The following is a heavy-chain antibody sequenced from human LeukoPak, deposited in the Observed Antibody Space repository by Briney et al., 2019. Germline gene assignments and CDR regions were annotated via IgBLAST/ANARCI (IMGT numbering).Heavy chain of an antibody. CDR1: GFSFSYYA. CDR2: VSYDGNDG. V-gene: IGHV3-30*18. D-gene: IGHD1-1*01. CDR3: AKLAWNDGSYYFDY. J-gene: IGHJ4*02. Sequence: GGSLRLSCIGSGFSFSYYAIYWVRQAPGKGLEWVAVVSYDGNDGYYADSVKGRFSISRDNSQNTVTLQMNNLRVDDTAIYYCAKLAWNDGSYYFDYWGQGTLVTVSS.